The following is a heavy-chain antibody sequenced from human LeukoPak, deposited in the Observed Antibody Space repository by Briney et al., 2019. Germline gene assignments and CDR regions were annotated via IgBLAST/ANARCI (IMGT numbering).Heavy chain of an antibody. CDR3: ARLNGYGGWFDP. CDR1: GGSISSYY. D-gene: IGHD4-23*01. J-gene: IGHJ5*02. V-gene: IGHV4-59*01. CDR2: IFYSGTT. Sequence: PSETLSLTCTVSGGSISSYYWSWIRQPPGKGLEWIGFIFYSGTTNYNPSLKSRVTISVDTSKNQFSLKLSSVTAADTAVYYCARLNGYGGWFDPWGQGTLVTVSS.